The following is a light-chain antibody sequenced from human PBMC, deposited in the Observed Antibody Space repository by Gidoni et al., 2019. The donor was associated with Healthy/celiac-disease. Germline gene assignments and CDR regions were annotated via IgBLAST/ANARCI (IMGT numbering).Light chain of an antibody. J-gene: IGLJ3*02. Sequence: QSALTQPASVSGSPGQSINISCTGTSSDVGIYHLVSWYQHHPGKASKLMIYMVSKRPQEVSNRFSASKSGNTASLTISGLQAEDEADYYCCSYAGNSIWVFGGGTKLTVL. CDR2: MVS. CDR1: SSDVGIYHL. V-gene: IGLV2-23*02. CDR3: CSYAGNSIWV.